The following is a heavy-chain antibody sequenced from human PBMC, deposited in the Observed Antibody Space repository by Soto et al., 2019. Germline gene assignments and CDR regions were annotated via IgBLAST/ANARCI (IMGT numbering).Heavy chain of an antibody. Sequence: QVQLVQSGAEVKKPGASVKVSCKASGYTFTSYAMHWVRQVPGQRLECMGWINSGNGNTKYSQKCPCRVTINRDTSASTAYMELSSLSSEDTAVYYCARGYGGPIGCFDPWCQVTLVTVSS. CDR2: INSGNGNT. CDR1: GYTFTSYA. D-gene: IGHD3-16*01. CDR3: ARGYGGPIGCFDP. J-gene: IGHJ5*02. V-gene: IGHV1-3*01.